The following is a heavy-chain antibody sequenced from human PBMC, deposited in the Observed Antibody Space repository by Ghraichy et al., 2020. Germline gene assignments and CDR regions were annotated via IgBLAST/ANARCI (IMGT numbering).Heavy chain of an antibody. J-gene: IGHJ3*02. V-gene: IGHV4-4*09. CDR3: ARRRLNTWNGLVDI. D-gene: IGHD1-1*01. Sequence: SETLSLTCSVSSGSISSYYWNWIRQPPGKGLEWIGYISSSGSTNYNPSLENRVTISATTSENQFSLWLTSVTAADTAVYFCARRRLNTWNGLVDIWGRGTMVTVSS. CDR1: SGSISSYY. CDR2: ISSSGST.